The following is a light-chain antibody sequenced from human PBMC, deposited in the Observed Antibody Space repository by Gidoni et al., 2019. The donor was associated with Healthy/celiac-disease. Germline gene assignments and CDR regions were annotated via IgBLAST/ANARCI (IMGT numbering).Light chain of an antibody. J-gene: IGKJ2*01. CDR2: AAS. CDR1: QSISSY. V-gene: IGKV1-39*01. Sequence: DIQMPQSPSSLSASVGDRVTITSRASQSISSYLNWYQQKPGKAPKPLIYAASSLQSGVPSRCSGSGSGTDFTLTISSLQPEDFATYHCQQSYSTPYTFXQXTKLEIK. CDR3: QQSYSTPYT.